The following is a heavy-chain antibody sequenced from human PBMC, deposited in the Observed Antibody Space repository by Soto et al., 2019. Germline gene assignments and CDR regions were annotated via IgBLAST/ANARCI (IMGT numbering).Heavy chain of an antibody. CDR1: GYTFTSYA. D-gene: IGHD3-9*01. CDR2: INAGNGNT. Sequence: ASVKVSCKASGYTFTSYAMHWVRQAPGQRLEWMGWINAGNGNTKYSQKFQGRVTITRDTSASTAYMELRSLRSDDTAAYYCAIGGFYDIVTGYLRDYYYVMDVWGQGTTVT. V-gene: IGHV1-3*01. J-gene: IGHJ6*02. CDR3: AIGGFYDIVTGYLRDYYYVMDV.